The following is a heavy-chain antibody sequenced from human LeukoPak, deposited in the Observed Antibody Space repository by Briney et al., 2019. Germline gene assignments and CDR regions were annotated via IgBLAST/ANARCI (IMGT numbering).Heavy chain of an antibody. J-gene: IGHJ4*02. V-gene: IGHV4-61*01. CDR1: GGSVSSGSYY. D-gene: IGHD3-16*02. Sequence: PSETLSLTCTVSGGSVSSGSYYWSWIRQPPGKGLEWIGYIYYSGSTNYNPSLKSRVTISVDTSKNQFSLKLSSVTAADTAVYYLARGRRGDVWGSYRYTGYFYYWGQGTLVNVSS. CDR2: IYYSGST. CDR3: ARGRRGDVWGSYRYTGYFYY.